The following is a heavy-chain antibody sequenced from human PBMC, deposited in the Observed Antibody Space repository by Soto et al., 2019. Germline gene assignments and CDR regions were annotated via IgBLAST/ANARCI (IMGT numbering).Heavy chain of an antibody. J-gene: IGHJ1*01. Sequence: SETLSLTCAVYGGSFSGYYWTWIRQPPGTGLEWIGEINHSGSTNYNPSLKSRVTISADTSKNHFSLKLSSVTVADTAVYYCAGLQRRTAAAGEFFEHWGRGTLVTVSS. D-gene: IGHD6-13*01. CDR3: AGLQRRTAAAGEFFEH. V-gene: IGHV4-34*01. CDR1: GGSFSGYY. CDR2: INHSGST.